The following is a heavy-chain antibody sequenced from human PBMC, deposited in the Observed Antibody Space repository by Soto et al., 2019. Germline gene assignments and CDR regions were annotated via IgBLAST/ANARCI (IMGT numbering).Heavy chain of an antibody. CDR1: GGSISSSSYY. CDR2: IYYSGST. V-gene: IGHV4-39*01. CDR3: ATNTILDAYGMDV. Sequence: PSETLSLTCTVSGGSISSSSYYWGWIRQPPGKGLEWIGSIYYSGSTYYSPSLKSRVTISVDTSKNQFSLKLSSVTAADTAVYYCATNTILDAYGMDVWGQGTTVTVSS. D-gene: IGHD3-3*01. J-gene: IGHJ6*02.